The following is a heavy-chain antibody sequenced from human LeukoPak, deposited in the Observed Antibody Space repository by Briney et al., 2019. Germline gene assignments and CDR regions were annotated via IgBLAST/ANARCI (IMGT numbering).Heavy chain of an antibody. D-gene: IGHD6-19*01. Sequence: PGGSLRLSCAASGFTFSSYGMHWVRQAPPKGLEWVAVIWYDGSNKYYADSVKGRFTISRDNSKNTLYLQMNSLRAEDSAVYYCASSSGWSFDDDYWGQGTLVTVSS. V-gene: IGHV3-33*01. CDR1: GFTFSSYG. CDR2: IWYDGSNK. J-gene: IGHJ4*02. CDR3: ASSSGWSFDDDY.